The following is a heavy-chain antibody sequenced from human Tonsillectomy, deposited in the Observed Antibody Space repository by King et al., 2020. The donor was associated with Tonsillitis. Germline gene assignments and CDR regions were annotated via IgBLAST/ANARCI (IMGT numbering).Heavy chain of an antibody. Sequence: VQLVESGGGLVQPGGSLRLSCVGSGFTFSNYWMTWVRQAPGKGLEWVATINKEGSGKYYVDSVKGRFTISRDNAKKAVYLQMDSLRADDTAVYFCAREITPYDGSGHYYYFDLWGQGTMVTVSS. CDR3: AREITPYDGSGHYYYFDL. CDR2: INKEGSGK. J-gene: IGHJ3*01. CDR1: GFTFSNYW. D-gene: IGHD3-22*01. V-gene: IGHV3-7*03.